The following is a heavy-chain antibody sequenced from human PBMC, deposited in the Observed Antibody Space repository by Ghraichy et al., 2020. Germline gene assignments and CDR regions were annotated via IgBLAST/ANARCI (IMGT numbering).Heavy chain of an antibody. Sequence: SQTLSLTCTVSGGSISSYYWSWIRQPPGKGLEWIGYIYYSGSTNYNPSLTSRVTISVDTSKNQFSLKLTSVTTADTAVYYCARVGIRDYYDSSGPADWYFDLWGRGTLVSVSS. CDR3: ARVGIRDYYDSSGPADWYFDL. V-gene: IGHV4-59*01. CDR2: IYYSGST. J-gene: IGHJ2*01. D-gene: IGHD3-22*01. CDR1: GGSISSYY.